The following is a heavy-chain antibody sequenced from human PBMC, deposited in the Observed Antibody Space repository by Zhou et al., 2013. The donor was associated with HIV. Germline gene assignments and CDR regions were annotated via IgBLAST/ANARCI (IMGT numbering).Heavy chain of an antibody. CDR3: ARTQLLRRQYSNTDYMDV. CDR1: GGTFSSYA. J-gene: IGHJ6*03. V-gene: IGHV1-69*05. D-gene: IGHD6-6*01. Sequence: QVQLVQSGAEVKKPGSSVKVSCKASGGTFSSYAISWVRQAPGQGLEWMGGIIPIFGTANYAQKFQGRVTITTDESTSTAYMELSSLRSEDTAVYYCARTQLLRRQYSNTDYMDVWGKGTTVTVSS. CDR2: IIPIFGTA.